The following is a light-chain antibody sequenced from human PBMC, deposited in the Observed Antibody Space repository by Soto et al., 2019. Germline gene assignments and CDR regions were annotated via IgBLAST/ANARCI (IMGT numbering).Light chain of an antibody. CDR1: TGAVTSGYY. J-gene: IGLJ3*02. V-gene: IGLV7-43*01. CDR2: SIS. Sequence: QAVVTQEPSLTVSPGGTVTLTYASSTGAVTSGYYPNWFQQKPGQAPRALIYSISTKHSWTPARFSGSLLGGKAALTLSGVQPEDEAEYYCLLYHGGAQFWVFGGGTKVTVL. CDR3: LLYHGGAQFWV.